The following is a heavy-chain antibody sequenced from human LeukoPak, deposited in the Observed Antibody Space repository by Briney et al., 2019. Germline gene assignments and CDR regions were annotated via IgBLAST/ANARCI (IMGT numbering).Heavy chain of an antibody. Sequence: GRSPRLSCAASGFTFSSSWMSWVRQAPGKGLEWVTNIKPDGSEKYYVDSVKGRFTISRDNAKKSLYLQMNSLRAEDTALYYCARDTVGATDYWGQGTLITVSS. CDR2: IKPDGSEK. CDR1: GFTFSSSW. J-gene: IGHJ4*02. D-gene: IGHD1-26*01. V-gene: IGHV3-7*01. CDR3: ARDTVGATDY.